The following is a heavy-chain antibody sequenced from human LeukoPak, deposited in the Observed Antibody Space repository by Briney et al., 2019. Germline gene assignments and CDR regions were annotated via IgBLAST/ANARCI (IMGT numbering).Heavy chain of an antibody. D-gene: IGHD6-25*01. CDR1: GFTFSGSA. Sequence: GGSLRLSCAASGFTFSGSAMHWVRQASGKGLEWVGRIRSKANNYATAYVASVKGRFTISRDDSKNTAYLQMNSLKTEDTAVYYCIPTPGIAADWGQGTLVTVSS. CDR2: IRSKANNYAT. V-gene: IGHV3-73*01. CDR3: IPTPGIAAD. J-gene: IGHJ4*02.